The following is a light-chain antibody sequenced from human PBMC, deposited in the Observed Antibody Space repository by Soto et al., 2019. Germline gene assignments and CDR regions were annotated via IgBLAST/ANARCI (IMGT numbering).Light chain of an antibody. CDR2: DVS. Sequence: QAVVTQPASVSGSPGQSITISCTGTSNDVGGYNYVSWYQHHPGKAPKLMIYDVSNRPSGVSNRFSGSKSGNTASLSISGLQPEDEADYYCSSYRTSNTRQIVCGTGTKLTVL. J-gene: IGLJ1*01. CDR1: SNDVGGYNY. V-gene: IGLV2-14*03. CDR3: SSYRTSNTRQIV.